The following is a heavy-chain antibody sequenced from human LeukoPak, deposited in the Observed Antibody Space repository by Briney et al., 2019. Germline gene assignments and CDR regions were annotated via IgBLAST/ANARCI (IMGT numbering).Heavy chain of an antibody. J-gene: IGHJ4*02. CDR1: GGSISSGGYY. V-gene: IGHV4-31*03. D-gene: IGHD3-22*01. CDR3: AMGSYYYDSSGYYWKYYFDY. CDR2: IYYSGST. Sequence: PSETLSLTCTVSGGSISSGGYYWSWIRQHPGKGLEWIGYIYYSGSTYYNPSLKSRVTISVDTSKNQFSLKLSSVTAADTAVYYCAMGSYYYDSSGYYWKYYFDYWGQGTLVTVSS.